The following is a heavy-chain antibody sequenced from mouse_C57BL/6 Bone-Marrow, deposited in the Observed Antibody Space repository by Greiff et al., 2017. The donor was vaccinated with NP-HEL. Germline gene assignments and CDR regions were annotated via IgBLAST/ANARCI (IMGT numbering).Heavy chain of an antibody. CDR1: GYTFTSYT. V-gene: IGHV1-4*01. CDR3: AREYYYGSSFAWFAY. D-gene: IGHD1-1*01. Sequence: QVQLKQSGAELARPGASVKMSCKASGYTFTSYTMHWVKQRPGQGLEWIGYINPSSGYTKYNQKFKDKATWTADKSSSTAYMQLSSLTSEDSAVYYCAREYYYGSSFAWFAYWGQVTLVTVSA. J-gene: IGHJ3*01. CDR2: INPSSGYT.